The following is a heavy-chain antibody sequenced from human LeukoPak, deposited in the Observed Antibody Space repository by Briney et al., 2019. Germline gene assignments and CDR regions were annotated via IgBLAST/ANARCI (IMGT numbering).Heavy chain of an antibody. CDR1: GGSISSYY. D-gene: IGHD6-13*01. V-gene: IGHV4-4*07. CDR2: IYSSGSY. Sequence: SETLSLTCTVSGGSISSYYWSWIRQPAGKGLEWIGRIYSSGSYNYNPSLKSRVTMSVDTSKNQFSLRLSSVTAADTAVYYCARLFPAAGTPYYYIMDVWGQGTTVTVSS. CDR3: ARLFPAAGTPYYYIMDV. J-gene: IGHJ6*02.